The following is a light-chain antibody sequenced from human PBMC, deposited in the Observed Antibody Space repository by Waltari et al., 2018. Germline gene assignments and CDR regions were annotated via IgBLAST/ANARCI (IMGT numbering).Light chain of an antibody. J-gene: IGKJ4*01. Sequence: DIQMTQSPSSLSASVGDRVTITCRASESISTYLNWYQQEPGKALKLLIYSASTLESGVPSRFRGSGSGTYFTLTIRRLQPEDFATYYCQQTDSTPLTFGGGTKVEIK. V-gene: IGKV1-39*01. CDR1: ESISTY. CDR3: QQTDSTPLT. CDR2: SAS.